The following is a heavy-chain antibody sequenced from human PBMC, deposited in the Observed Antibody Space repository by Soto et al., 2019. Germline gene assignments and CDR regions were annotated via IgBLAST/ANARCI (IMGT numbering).Heavy chain of an antibody. J-gene: IGHJ4*02. V-gene: IGHV2-5*01. D-gene: IGHD5-12*01. CDR3: AHSDGGYEIIYFDF. CDR1: GFSFTTAGVA. Sequence: SGPTLVNPTQTLTLTCTFSGFSFTTAGVAVGWIRQTPGGALEWLTLIYYNDDRRFSPSLKTRLTITGDTSKNQVVLSLTNVDPGDTAIYFCAHSDGGYEIIYFDFWGQ. CDR2: IYYNDDR.